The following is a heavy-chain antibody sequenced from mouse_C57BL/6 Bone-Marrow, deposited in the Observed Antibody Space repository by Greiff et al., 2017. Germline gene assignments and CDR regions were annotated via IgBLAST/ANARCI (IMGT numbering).Heavy chain of an antibody. V-gene: IGHV5-12*01. J-gene: IGHJ3*01. CDR2: ISNGGGST. CDR3: ARLNYYGRSYGGPWFAY. D-gene: IGHD1-1*01. Sequence: EVKLVESGGGLVQPGGSLKLSCAASGFTFSDYYMYWVRQTPEKRLEWVAYISNGGGSTYYPDPVKGRFTISRDNAKNPLYLQMSRLKSEDTAMYYCARLNYYGRSYGGPWFAYWGQGTLVTVSA. CDR1: GFTFSDYY.